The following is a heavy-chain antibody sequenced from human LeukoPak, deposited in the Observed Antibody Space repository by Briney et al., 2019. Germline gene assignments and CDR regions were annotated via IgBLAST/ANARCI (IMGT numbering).Heavy chain of an antibody. CDR3: ARDLRTITMVRGGQNHYYYYVLDV. J-gene: IGHJ6*02. CDR1: GGSISSYY. V-gene: IGHV4-59*12. D-gene: IGHD3-10*01. CDR2: IYYSGST. Sequence: SETLSLTCTVSGGSISSYYWSWIRQPPGKGLEWIGYIYYSGSTNYNPSLKSRVTISVDKSKNQFSLKLSSVTAADTAVYYCARDLRTITMVRGGQNHYYYYVLDVWAQGPTVPVPS.